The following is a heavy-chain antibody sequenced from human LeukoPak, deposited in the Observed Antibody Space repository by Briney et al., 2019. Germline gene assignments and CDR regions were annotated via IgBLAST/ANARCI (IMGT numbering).Heavy chain of an antibody. CDR2: IKSKTDGGTT. V-gene: IGHV3-15*01. Sequence: GGSLRLSCAASGFTFSNAWMSWVRQAPGKGLEWVGRIKSKTDGGTTDYAAPVKGRFTISRDDSKNTLYLQMNSLKTEDTAVYYCTAGQEQLVPYYYYMDVWGKGTTVTVSS. J-gene: IGHJ6*03. CDR3: TAGQEQLVPYYYYMDV. D-gene: IGHD6-6*01. CDR1: GFTFSNAW.